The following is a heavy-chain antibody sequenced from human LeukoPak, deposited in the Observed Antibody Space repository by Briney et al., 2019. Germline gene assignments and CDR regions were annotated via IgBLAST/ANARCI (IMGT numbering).Heavy chain of an antibody. Sequence: SETQSLTCAVSGDSISTSNSYWGWIRRPPGKGLEWVGSIYYSGNTYYNPSLKSRVTISVDTSKNQFSLKLTSVTAADTAVYYCARQTGVGLFILPGGQGTLVTVSS. D-gene: IGHD3-3*01. CDR2: IYYSGNT. CDR1: GDSISTSNSY. J-gene: IGHJ4*02. CDR3: ARQTGVGLFILP. V-gene: IGHV4-39*01.